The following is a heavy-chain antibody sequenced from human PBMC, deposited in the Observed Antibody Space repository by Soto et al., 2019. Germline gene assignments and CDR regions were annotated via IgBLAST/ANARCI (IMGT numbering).Heavy chain of an antibody. V-gene: IGHV4-4*07. CDR3: AMDAPEVRGVIWY. D-gene: IGHD3-10*01. CDR1: GGSISSYY. CDR2: IYTSGST. J-gene: IGHJ4*02. Sequence: TLSLTCTVSGGSISSYYWSWIRQPAGKGLEWIGRIYTSGSTNYNPSLKSRVTMSVVTSKNQFSLKLSSVTAADTAVYYCAMDAPEVRGVIWYWGQGTLVTVSS.